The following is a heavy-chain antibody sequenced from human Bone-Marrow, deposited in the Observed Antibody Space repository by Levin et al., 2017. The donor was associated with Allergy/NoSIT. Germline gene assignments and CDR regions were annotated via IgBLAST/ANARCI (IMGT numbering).Heavy chain of an antibody. CDR1: GFPFTSSW. V-gene: IGHV3-7*01. CDR3: AREKTGPRGGFDI. D-gene: IGHD1-1*01. CDR2: IKQDGSET. J-gene: IGHJ3*02. Sequence: GESLKISCAASGFPFTSSWMSWVRQAPGKGLEWVANIKQDGSETHLVDSVKGRFSISRDNAKNSLYLQMNSLRAEDTAVYYCAREKTGPRGGFDIWGRGTLVTVSS.